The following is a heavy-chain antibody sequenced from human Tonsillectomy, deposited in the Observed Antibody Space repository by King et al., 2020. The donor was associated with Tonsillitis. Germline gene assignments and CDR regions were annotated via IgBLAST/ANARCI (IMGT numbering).Heavy chain of an antibody. V-gene: IGHV4-39*01. J-gene: IGHJ4*02. Sequence: QLQESGPGLVKPSETLSLTCTVSGGSISSSSYYWGWIRQPPGKGLEWIGNINYSGSTYYNPSLKSRVTISVDTSKNQFSLKLSSVTAADTAVSYCARLISSYYDSSAQSPYFDYWGQGTLVTVSS. CDR1: GGSISSSSYY. CDR2: INYSGST. CDR3: ARLISSYYDSSAQSPYFDY. D-gene: IGHD3-22*01.